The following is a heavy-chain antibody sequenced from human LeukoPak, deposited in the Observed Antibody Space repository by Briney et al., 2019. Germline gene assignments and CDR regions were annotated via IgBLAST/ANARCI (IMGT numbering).Heavy chain of an antibody. J-gene: IGHJ4*02. CDR2: INPNSGGT. D-gene: IGHD3-10*01. V-gene: IGHV1-2*02. CDR3: ARVKYSGYGAPADYFFDY. Sequence: ASVKVSCKASGYTFTGYYMHWVRQAPGQGLEWMGLINPNSGGTNFAQKFQGKVTMTRDTSVTTAYMEVSRLRSDDTAVYYCARVKYSGYGAPADYFFDYSGQGTLLTVSS. CDR1: GYTFTGYY.